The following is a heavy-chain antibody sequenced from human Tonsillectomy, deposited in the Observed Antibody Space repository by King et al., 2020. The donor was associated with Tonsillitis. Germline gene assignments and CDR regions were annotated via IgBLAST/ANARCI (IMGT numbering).Heavy chain of an antibody. CDR2: ISDGGSTK. CDR1: GFTFSSFV. V-gene: IGHV3-30*04. Sequence: VQLVESGGGVVQPGRSLRLSCAASGFTFSSFVMQWIRQAPDEGLEWVATISDGGSTKSYADSVKGRFTISRDNSNNTLYLQMDGLRSEDTAMYYCARDPSSWGQGTMVTVSS. J-gene: IGHJ3*01. CDR3: ARDPSS.